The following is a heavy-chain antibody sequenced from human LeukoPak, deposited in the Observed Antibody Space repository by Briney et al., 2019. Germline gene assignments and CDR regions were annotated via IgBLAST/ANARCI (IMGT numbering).Heavy chain of an antibody. Sequence: GGSLRLSCAASGFTFSSYSMNWVRQAPGKGLEWVSSISGSNTYIYYADSVKGRFTISRDNAKNPLYLQMNSLRAEDTAVYYCARAEVMRDYYGSGSYVSWGQGTLVTVSS. CDR1: GFTFSSYS. CDR3: ARAEVMRDYYGSGSYVS. V-gene: IGHV3-21*01. J-gene: IGHJ5*02. CDR2: ISGSNTYI. D-gene: IGHD3-10*01.